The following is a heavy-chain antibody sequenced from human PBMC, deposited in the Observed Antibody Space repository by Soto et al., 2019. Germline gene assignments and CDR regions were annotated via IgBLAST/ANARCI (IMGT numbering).Heavy chain of an antibody. CDR1: GFTFSSSG. D-gene: IGHD4-17*01. CDR3: ANHGGFEL. CDR2: ISIRGDYR. J-gene: IGHJ3*01. Sequence: EGQLLQSGGGLVQPGESLRLSCAASGFTFSSSGMSWVRQAPGKGLEWVSSISIRGDYRYYADSVKGRFTISRDNSKNTLYLQMSSLTAEDTALYYCANHGGFELWGQGTRVAVSS. V-gene: IGHV3-23*01.